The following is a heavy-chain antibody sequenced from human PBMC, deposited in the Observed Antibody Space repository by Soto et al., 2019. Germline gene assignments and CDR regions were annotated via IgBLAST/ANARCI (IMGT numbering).Heavy chain of an antibody. CDR3: NSHTXNVAGFDF. D-gene: IGHD2-21*01. CDR1: GFTVSGSA. CDR2: VRSKANDYAT. V-gene: IGHV3-73*01. Sequence: GGSLRLSCAASGFTVSGSAMHWVRQASGKGLEWVARVRSKANDYATTYAASVKGRFTISRDDSKNAAYLQMNSLKAEDTAVYYCNSHTXNVAGFDFWGKGTLVTVSS. J-gene: IGHJ4*02.